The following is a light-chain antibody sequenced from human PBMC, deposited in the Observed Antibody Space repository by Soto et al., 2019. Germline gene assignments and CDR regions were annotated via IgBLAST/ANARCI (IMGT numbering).Light chain of an antibody. CDR2: GAS. Sequence: EIVLTQSPGTLSLSPGEIATLSFSASQSVSSSYLAWYQQKPGQAPRLLIYGASTRATGIPVRFSGSGFGTEFTLTISSLQSEDFAVYYCQQYKNWPLFGQGTRLEIK. J-gene: IGKJ5*01. CDR1: QSVSSSY. V-gene: IGKV3-15*01. CDR3: QQYKNWPL.